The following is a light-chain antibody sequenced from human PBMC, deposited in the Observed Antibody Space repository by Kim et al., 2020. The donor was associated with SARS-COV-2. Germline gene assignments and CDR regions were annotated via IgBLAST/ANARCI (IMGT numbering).Light chain of an antibody. CDR3: QQSLT. J-gene: IGKJ4*01. V-gene: IGKV1-33*01. Sequence: DIQMTQSPSSLSASVGDRVTITCQASQDISNYLNWYQQKPGKAPKLLIYDASNLETGVPSRFSGSGSGTDFTFTISSLQPEDIATYYCQQSLTFGGGTKVEI. CDR2: DAS. CDR1: QDISNY.